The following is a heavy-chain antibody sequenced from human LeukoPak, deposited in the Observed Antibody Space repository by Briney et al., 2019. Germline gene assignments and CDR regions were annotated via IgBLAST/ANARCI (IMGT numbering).Heavy chain of an antibody. J-gene: IGHJ6*02. D-gene: IGHD5-18*01. CDR1: GGSFSGYY. CDR2: INHSGST. Sequence: SETLSHTCAVYGGSFSGYYWSWIRQPPGKGLEWIGEINHSGSTNYNPSLKSRVTISVDTSKNQFSLKLSSVTAADTAVYYCARVPTDTAMVTNPRRYYYYGMDVWGQGTTVTVSS. CDR3: ARVPTDTAMVTNPRRYYYYGMDV. V-gene: IGHV4-34*01.